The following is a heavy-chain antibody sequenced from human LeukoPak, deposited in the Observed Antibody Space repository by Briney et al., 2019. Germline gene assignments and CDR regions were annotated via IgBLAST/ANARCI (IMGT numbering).Heavy chain of an antibody. Sequence: ASVKVSCKASGYAFTSHYLHWVRQAPGQGPEWMGWINPNSGGTNYAQKFQGRVTMTRDTSISTAYMELSSLRSDDTAVYFCARARRDGYTDYFDYWGQGTLFTVSS. CDR2: INPNSGGT. CDR3: ARARRDGYTDYFDY. J-gene: IGHJ4*02. V-gene: IGHV1-2*02. D-gene: IGHD5-24*01. CDR1: GYAFTSHY.